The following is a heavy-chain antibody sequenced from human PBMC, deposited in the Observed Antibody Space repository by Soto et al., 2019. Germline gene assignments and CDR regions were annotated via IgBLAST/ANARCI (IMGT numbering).Heavy chain of an antibody. D-gene: IGHD6-25*01. J-gene: IGHJ4*02. CDR2: IYYSGST. CDR1: GGSISSGGYY. V-gene: IGHV4-31*03. Sequence: SETLSLTCTVSGGSISSGGYYWTWICQHPGKGLEWIGYIYYSGSTYYSPSLKSRVTISVDTSKNQFSLKLSSVTAADTAVYYCARSGRPLTEFHSWGQGILVTVSS. CDR3: ARSGRPLTEFHS.